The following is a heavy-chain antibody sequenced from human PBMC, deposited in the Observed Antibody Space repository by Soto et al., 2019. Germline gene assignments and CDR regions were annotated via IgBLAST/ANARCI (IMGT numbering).Heavy chain of an antibody. Sequence: GGSLRLSCAASGFTFSSYAMSWVRQAPGKGLEWVSAITGSGGSTYSADSVKGRFTISRDNSKNTLYLQMNSLRAEDTALYYCVKGSSASRPYYFDYWGQGTLVTVSS. CDR1: GFTFSSYA. D-gene: IGHD3-22*01. V-gene: IGHV3-23*01. CDR3: VKGSSASRPYYFDY. J-gene: IGHJ4*02. CDR2: ITGSGGST.